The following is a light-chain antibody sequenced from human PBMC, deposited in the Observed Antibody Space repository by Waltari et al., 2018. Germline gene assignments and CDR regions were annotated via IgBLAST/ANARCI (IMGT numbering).Light chain of an antibody. CDR2: DAS. V-gene: IGKV3-15*01. J-gene: IGKJ5*01. CDR1: QSIATN. Sequence: VMTHSPATPSGSPGERASPSCRASQSIATNLAWYQQKPGQSPRLLVYDASTRAPSIPARFRGSGSGTEFTLTISSLQSEDSAVYYCQQYNRWPPITFGQGTRLEIK. CDR3: QQYNRWPPIT.